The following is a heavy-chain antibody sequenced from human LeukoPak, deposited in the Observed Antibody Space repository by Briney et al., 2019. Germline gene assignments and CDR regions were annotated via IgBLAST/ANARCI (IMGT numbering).Heavy chain of an antibody. CDR3: ARELSIRIAARPGQSDWFDP. D-gene: IGHD6-6*01. CDR2: IISAFGPA. CDR1: GGTFSNHV. J-gene: IGHJ5*02. V-gene: IGHV1-69*13. Sequence: SVKVSCRASGGTFSNHVMTWVRQAPGQGLEWMGGIISAFGPANYAQKFQGRVTITADESINTAYMELSSLRSEDTAVYYCARELSIRIAARPGQSDWFDPWGQGTLVTVSS.